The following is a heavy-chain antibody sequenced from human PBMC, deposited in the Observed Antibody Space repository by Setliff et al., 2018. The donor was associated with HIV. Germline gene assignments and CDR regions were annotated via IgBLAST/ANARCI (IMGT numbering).Heavy chain of an antibody. V-gene: IGHV4-31*03. CDR2: IYYSGST. Sequence: SETLSLTCTVSGGSISSGGYYWSWIRQHPGRGLEWIGNIYYSGSTYYNPSLKTRVNISADTSKNQFSLRLSSVTAADTAVYYCTRMVCSSSGCYGGGYNWFDPWGQGTLVTVSS. J-gene: IGHJ5*02. D-gene: IGHD2-2*01. CDR3: TRMVCSSSGCYGGGYNWFDP. CDR1: GGSISSGGYY.